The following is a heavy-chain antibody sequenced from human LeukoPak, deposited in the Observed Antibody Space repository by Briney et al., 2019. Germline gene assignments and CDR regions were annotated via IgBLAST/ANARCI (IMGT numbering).Heavy chain of an antibody. Sequence: SETLSLTCTVSGGSFSSHYWSWIRQPPGKGLEWIGYISYIGSTNYNPSLKSRVTISVDTSKNQFSLKLSSVTAADTAAYYCARDPTTVTKGLDIWGQGTMVTVSS. CDR1: GGSFSSHY. D-gene: IGHD4-17*01. CDR3: ARDPTTVTKGLDI. J-gene: IGHJ3*02. V-gene: IGHV4-59*11. CDR2: ISYIGST.